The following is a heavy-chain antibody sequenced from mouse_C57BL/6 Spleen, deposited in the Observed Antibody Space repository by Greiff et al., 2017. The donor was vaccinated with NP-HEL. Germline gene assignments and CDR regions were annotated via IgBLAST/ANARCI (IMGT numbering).Heavy chain of an antibody. D-gene: IGHD2-5*01. Sequence: VQLQQPGAELVKPGASVKLSCKASGYTFTSYWMQWVKQRPGQGLEWIGEIDPSDSYTNYNQKFKGKATLTVDTSSSTAYMQLSSLTSEDSAVYYCAKGNYSNYRGFAYWGQGTLVTVSA. J-gene: IGHJ3*01. CDR1: GYTFTSYW. V-gene: IGHV1-50*01. CDR3: AKGNYSNYRGFAY. CDR2: IDPSDSYT.